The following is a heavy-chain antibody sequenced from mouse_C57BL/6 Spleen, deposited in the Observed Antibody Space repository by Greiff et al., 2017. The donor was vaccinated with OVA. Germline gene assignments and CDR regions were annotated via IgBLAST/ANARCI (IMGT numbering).Heavy chain of an antibody. V-gene: IGHV10-3*01. J-gene: IGHJ4*01. CDR1: GFTFNTYA. CDR3: VREDGYPYYYAMDY. Sequence: DVQLVESGGGLVQPKGSLKLSCAASGFTFNTYAMHWVRQAPGKGLEWVARIRSKSSNYATYYADSVKDRFTISRDDSQSMLYLQMNNLKTEDTAMYYCVREDGYPYYYAMDYWGQGTSVTVSS. CDR2: IRSKSSNYAT. D-gene: IGHD2-3*01.